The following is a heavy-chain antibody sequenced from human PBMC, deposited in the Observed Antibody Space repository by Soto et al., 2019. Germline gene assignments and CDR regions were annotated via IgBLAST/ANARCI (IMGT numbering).Heavy chain of an antibody. CDR3: VRDGTKTLRDWFDP. V-gene: IGHV4-39*07. Sequence: PSETLSLTCTVSGGSISRSTYYWGWIRQPPGKGLEWIGSIYYSGSTYYRPSLKSRVMMSVDTSKKQFSLKLRSVTAADTAVYYCVRDGTKTLRDWFDPWGQGISVTVSS. CDR2: IYYSGST. D-gene: IGHD1-1*01. J-gene: IGHJ5*02. CDR1: GGSISRSTYY.